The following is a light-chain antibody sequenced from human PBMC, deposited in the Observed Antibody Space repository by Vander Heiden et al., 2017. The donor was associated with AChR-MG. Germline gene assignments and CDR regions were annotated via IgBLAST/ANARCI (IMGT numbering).Light chain of an antibody. CDR2: DDT. J-gene: IGLJ2*01. CDR3: QVWDSSSDHSVV. CDR1: NIGSKS. V-gene: IGLV3-21*03. Sequence: SSVLTQPPSVSVAPGKTARITCGGNNIGSKSLHWYPRKPGQPPVLVVYDDTDGPSGIPERFSGSNSGNTATLTISRVAAGDEADYYCQVWDSSSDHSVVFGGGTKLTVL.